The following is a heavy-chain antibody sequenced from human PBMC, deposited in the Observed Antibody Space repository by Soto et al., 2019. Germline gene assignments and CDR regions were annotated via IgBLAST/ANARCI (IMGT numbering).Heavy chain of an antibody. CDR1: GGSISSGGYY. CDR2: IYYSGST. Sequence: QVQLQESGPGLVKPSQTLSLTCTVSGGSISSGGYYWSWIRQHPGKGLEWIGYIYYSGSTYYNPSLNSRVTISVDTSKNQFSLKLSSVTAADTAVYYCARDNYYYGSGSYSPRWFDPWGQGTLVTVSS. V-gene: IGHV4-31*03. J-gene: IGHJ5*02. CDR3: ARDNYYYGSGSYSPRWFDP. D-gene: IGHD3-10*01.